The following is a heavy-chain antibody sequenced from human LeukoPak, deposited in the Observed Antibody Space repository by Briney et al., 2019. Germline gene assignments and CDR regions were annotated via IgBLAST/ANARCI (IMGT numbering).Heavy chain of an antibody. Sequence: PGGSLRLSCAASGFTFSSYWMSWVRQAPGKGLEWVANIKQDGNEKYYVDSVKGRFTISRDNAKNSLYLQMNSLRAEDTAVYYCGQSSPVLLWSWGQGTLVTVSS. V-gene: IGHV3-7*01. CDR3: GQSSPVLLWS. J-gene: IGHJ5*02. CDR1: GFTFSSYW. D-gene: IGHD3-10*01. CDR2: IKQDGNEK.